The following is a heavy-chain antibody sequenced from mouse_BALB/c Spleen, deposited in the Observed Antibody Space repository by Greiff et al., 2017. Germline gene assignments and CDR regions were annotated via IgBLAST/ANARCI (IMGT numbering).Heavy chain of an antibody. J-gene: IGHJ1*01. CDR3: ARSGIYYGNYVYWYFDV. CDR1: GYSFTGYY. CDR2: INPYNGAT. D-gene: IGHD2-1*01. Sequence: EVQLVESGPELVKPGASVKISCKASGYSFTGYYMHWVKQSHVKSLEWIGRINPYNGATSYNQNFKDKASLTVDKSSSTAYMELHSLTSEDSAVYYCARSGIYYGNYVYWYFDVWGAGTTVTVSS. V-gene: IGHV1-31*01.